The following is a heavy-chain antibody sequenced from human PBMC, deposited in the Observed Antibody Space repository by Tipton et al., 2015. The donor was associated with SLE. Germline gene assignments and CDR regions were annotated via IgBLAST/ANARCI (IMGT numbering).Heavy chain of an antibody. CDR3: ARRVRGGWYDY. D-gene: IGHD6-19*01. CDR1: VGSITSGSYY. Sequence: TLSLTCTVSVGSITSGSYYWSWVRQPPGKGLEWIGYIYYSGSTKSNPSLKSRVTISVDTSKNQFSLKLCSVTAADTAVYYCARRVRGGWYDYWGQGTLVTVSS. CDR2: IYYSGST. V-gene: IGHV4-61*01. J-gene: IGHJ4*02.